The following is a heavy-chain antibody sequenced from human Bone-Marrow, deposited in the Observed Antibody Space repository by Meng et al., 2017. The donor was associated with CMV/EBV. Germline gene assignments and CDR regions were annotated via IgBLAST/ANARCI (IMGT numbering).Heavy chain of an antibody. J-gene: IGHJ4*02. D-gene: IGHD6-19*01. CDR1: GFTFSSYA. CDR2: ISYDGSNK. CDR3: ASSGWYSGGDY. V-gene: IGHV3-30-3*01. Sequence: GESLKISCAASGFTFSSYAMHWVRPAPGKGLEGVAVISYDGSNKYYADSVKGRFTISRDNSKNTLYLQMNSRRAEDTAVYYCASSGWYSGGDYWGQGTLVTVSS.